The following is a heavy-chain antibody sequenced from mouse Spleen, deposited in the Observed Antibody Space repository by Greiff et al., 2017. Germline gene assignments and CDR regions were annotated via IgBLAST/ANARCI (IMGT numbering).Heavy chain of an antibody. J-gene: IGHJ3*01. CDR1: GYAFSSSW. CDR3: ARKDDYDGAWFAY. Sequence: VKLMESGPELVKPGASVKISCKASGYAFSSSWMNWVKQRPGKGLEWIGRIYPGDGDTNYNGKFKGKATLTADKSSSTAYMQLSSLTSEDSAVYFCARKDDYDGAWFAYWGQGTLVTVSA. V-gene: IGHV1-82*01. D-gene: IGHD2-4*01. CDR2: IYPGDGDT.